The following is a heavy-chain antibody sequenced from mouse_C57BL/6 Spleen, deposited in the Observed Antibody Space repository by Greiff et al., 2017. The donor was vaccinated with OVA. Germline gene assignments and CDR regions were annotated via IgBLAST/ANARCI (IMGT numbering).Heavy chain of an antibody. J-gene: IGHJ2*01. D-gene: IGHD1-1*01. V-gene: IGHV1-4*01. Sequence: QVQLQQSGAELARPGASVKMSCKASGYTFTSYTMHWVKQRPGQGLEWIGYINPSSGYTKYNQKFKDKATLTADKSSSTAYMQLSSLTSEDSAVYYCARSPVVANFDYWGQGTTLTVSS. CDR3: ARSPVVANFDY. CDR1: GYTFTSYT. CDR2: INPSSGYT.